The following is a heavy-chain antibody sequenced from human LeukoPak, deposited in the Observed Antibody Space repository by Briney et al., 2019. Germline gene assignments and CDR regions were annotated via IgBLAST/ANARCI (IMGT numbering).Heavy chain of an antibody. CDR1: GFTFSSYS. V-gene: IGHV3-21*01. J-gene: IGHJ3*02. Sequence: GGSLRLSCAASGFTFSSYSMNWVRQAPGKGLEWVSSISSSSSYIYYADSVKGRLTISRDNAKNSLYLQMNSLRAEDTAVYYCAREIRRAFDIWGQGTMVTVSS. CDR3: AREIRRAFDI. CDR2: ISSSSSYI.